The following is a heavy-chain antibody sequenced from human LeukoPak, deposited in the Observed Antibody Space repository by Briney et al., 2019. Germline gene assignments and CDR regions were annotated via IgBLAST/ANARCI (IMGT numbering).Heavy chain of an antibody. CDR3: ARGRDGDYSYYFDY. D-gene: IGHD4-17*01. CDR1: GGSFSGYY. CDR2: INHSGST. J-gene: IGHJ4*02. V-gene: IGHV4-34*01. Sequence: PSETLSLTCAVYGGSFSGYYWSWIRQPPGKGLEWIGEINHSGSTNYNPSLKSRVTISVDTSKNQFSLKPSSVTAADTAVYYCARGRDGDYSYYFDYWGQGTLVTVSS.